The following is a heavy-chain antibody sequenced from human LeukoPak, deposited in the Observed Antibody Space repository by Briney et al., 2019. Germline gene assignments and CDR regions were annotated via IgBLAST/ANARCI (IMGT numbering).Heavy chain of an antibody. CDR2: IYYSGST. CDR1: GGSISSYY. V-gene: IGHV4-59*01. D-gene: IGHD3-3*01. Sequence: SETLSLTCTVSGGSISSYYWSWIRQHPGEGLEWIGYIYYSGSTNYNPSLKSRVTISVDTSKNQFSLKLSSVTAADTAVYYRARARADFWSSDYWGQGTLVTVSS. J-gene: IGHJ4*02. CDR3: ARARADFWSSDY.